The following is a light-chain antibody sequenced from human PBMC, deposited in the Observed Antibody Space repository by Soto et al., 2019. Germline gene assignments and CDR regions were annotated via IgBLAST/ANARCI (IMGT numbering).Light chain of an antibody. CDR1: QSVGSQ. Sequence: EIVLTQSPGTLSLSPGERATLSCRASQSVGSQLAWFQQEPGQPPRLLIYDASNRATGIPARFSGSGSGTDFTVTISSLEPEDSAVYYCQQRSNWPITFGQGTRLEIK. CDR3: QQRSNWPIT. V-gene: IGKV3-11*01. CDR2: DAS. J-gene: IGKJ5*01.